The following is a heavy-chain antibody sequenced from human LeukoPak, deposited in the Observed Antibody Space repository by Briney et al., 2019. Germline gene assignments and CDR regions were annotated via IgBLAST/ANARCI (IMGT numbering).Heavy chain of an antibody. Sequence: ASVKVSCKASGYIFTSYYIHWVRQAPGQGLEWMGVINPSGDTTTYAQKFQGRVTMTRDMSTSTVYMELSSLRSEDTAVYYCASHTRSGSLGAFDIWGQGTMVTVSS. D-gene: IGHD1-26*01. V-gene: IGHV1-46*01. CDR1: GYIFTSYY. J-gene: IGHJ3*02. CDR2: INPSGDTT. CDR3: ASHTRSGSLGAFDI.